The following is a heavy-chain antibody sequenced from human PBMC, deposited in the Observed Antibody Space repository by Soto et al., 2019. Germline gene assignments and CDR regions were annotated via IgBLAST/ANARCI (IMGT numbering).Heavy chain of an antibody. J-gene: IGHJ3*02. CDR1: GYSFTTYR. Sequence: PGESLKISCKGSGYSFTTYRIGWIRQMPGKGLEWMGIIYPGDSETRYSPSFQGQVTISADKSNTTAYLQMHSLRAEDTAVYYCARDWGDYIRFDAFDIWGQGTMVTVSS. CDR2: IYPGDSET. CDR3: ARDWGDYIRFDAFDI. D-gene: IGHD4-17*01. V-gene: IGHV5-51*01.